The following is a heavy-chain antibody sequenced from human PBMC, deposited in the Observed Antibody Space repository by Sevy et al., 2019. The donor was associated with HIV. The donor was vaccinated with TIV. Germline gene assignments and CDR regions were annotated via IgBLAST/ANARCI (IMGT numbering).Heavy chain of an antibody. CDR2: LSGSGAHT. CDR1: GFSFINYA. J-gene: IGHJ4*02. Sequence: GGSLRLSCAASGFSFINYAMTWVRQSPGKGLEWVSSLSGSGAHTYYIDSVRGRFTISRDNSKNTLYLQMNSLRAEDTAVYYCARATYYYDSSGYYALDYWGQGTLVTVSS. V-gene: IGHV3-23*01. D-gene: IGHD3-22*01. CDR3: ARATYYYDSSGYYALDY.